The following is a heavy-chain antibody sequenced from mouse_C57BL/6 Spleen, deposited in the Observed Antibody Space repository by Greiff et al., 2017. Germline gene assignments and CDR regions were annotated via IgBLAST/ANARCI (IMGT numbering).Heavy chain of an antibody. J-gene: IGHJ3*01. D-gene: IGHD1-1*01. Sequence: VKLMESGAELVRPGASVTLSCKASGYTFTDYEMHWVKQTPVHGLEWIGAIDPETGGTAYNQKFKGKAILTADKSSSTAYLELRSLTSEDSAVYYCTVSNYYGSPLFAYWGQGTLVTVSA. CDR1: GYTFTDYE. V-gene: IGHV1-15*01. CDR3: TVSNYYGSPLFAY. CDR2: IDPETGGT.